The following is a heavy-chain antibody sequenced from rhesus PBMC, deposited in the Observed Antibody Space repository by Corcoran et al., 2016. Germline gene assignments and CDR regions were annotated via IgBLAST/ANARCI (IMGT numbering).Heavy chain of an antibody. V-gene: IGHV4-169*01. J-gene: IGHJ3*01. CDR2: IYGSGSST. CDR3: ARGSVRLAFDF. CDR1: GGSISSSY. D-gene: IGHD2-39*01. Sequence: QLQLQESGPGLVKPSETLSVTCAVSGGSISSSYWSWIRQDPGKGLEWIGYIYGSGSSTNYNPSLKSRVTLSGDTSKNQLSLKLSSVTTADMAVYYCARGSVRLAFDFWGQGLRVTVSS.